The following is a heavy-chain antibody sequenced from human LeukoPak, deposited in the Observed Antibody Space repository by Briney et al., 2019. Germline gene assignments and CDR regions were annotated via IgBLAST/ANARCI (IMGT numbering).Heavy chain of an antibody. CDR2: ISWNSDTI. J-gene: IGHJ4*02. Sequence: GGSLRLSCAVSGFTFDDYAMHWGRQVPGKGLEWVSGISWNSDTIDLADSVKGRFTISRDNAKNSLYLQMNRLRAEDTALYYCATNGGGDSGYGNFDYWGQGTLVTVSS. CDR3: ATNGGGDSGYGNFDY. D-gene: IGHD5-12*01. CDR1: GFTFDDYA. V-gene: IGHV3-9*01.